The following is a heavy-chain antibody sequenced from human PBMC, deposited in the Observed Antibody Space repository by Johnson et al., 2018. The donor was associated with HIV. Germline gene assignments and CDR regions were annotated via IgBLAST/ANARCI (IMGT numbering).Heavy chain of an antibody. V-gene: IGHV3-30*02. Sequence: QVQLVESGGGLVQPGGSLRLSCAASGFTFSSYEMNWVRQAPGKGLEWVAFIRYDGSNKYYADSVKGRFTISRDNSKNTLYLQMNSLRAEDTAVYYCAKERAYIRTFDIWGQGTLVTVSS. CDR2: IRYDGSNK. CDR1: GFTFSSYE. D-gene: IGHD5-18*01. CDR3: AKERAYIRTFDI. J-gene: IGHJ3*02.